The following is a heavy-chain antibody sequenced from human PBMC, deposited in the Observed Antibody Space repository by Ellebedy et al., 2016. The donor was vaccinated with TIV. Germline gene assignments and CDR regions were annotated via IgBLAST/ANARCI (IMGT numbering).Heavy chain of an antibody. J-gene: IGHJ4*02. D-gene: IGHD2-15*01. CDR2: INPSGGST. CDR3: AGGRGIVAT. V-gene: IGHV1-46*01. Sequence: ASVKVSCXASGYSFTGHYMHWVRQAPGQGLEWMGIINPSGGSTTYAQKFQGRVTMTRDTSTSTVNMELSSLRSDDTAVYYCAGGRGIVATWGQGTLVTVSS. CDR1: GYSFTGHY.